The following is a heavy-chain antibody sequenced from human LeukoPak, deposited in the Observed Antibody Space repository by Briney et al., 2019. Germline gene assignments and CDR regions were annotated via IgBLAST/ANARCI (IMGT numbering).Heavy chain of an antibody. CDR3: ARDGAYGGNPWFDY. V-gene: IGHV3-21*01. D-gene: IGHD4-23*01. CDR1: GFTFSSYS. CDR2: ISSSSSYI. Sequence: GGSLRLSCAASGFTFSSYSMNWVRQAPGKGLEWVSSISSSSSYIYYADSAKGRFTISRDNAKNSLYLQMNSLRAEDTAVYYCARDGAYGGNPWFDYWGQGTLVTVSS. J-gene: IGHJ4*02.